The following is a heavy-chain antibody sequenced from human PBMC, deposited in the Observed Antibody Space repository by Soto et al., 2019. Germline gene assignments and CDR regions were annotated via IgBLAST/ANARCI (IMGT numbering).Heavy chain of an antibody. V-gene: IGHV4-38-2*01. D-gene: IGHD6-13*01. J-gene: IGHJ4*02. CDR1: GHSISSGYY. CDR3: ARWIAAAGTYFDY. CDR2: IYHSGST. Sequence: PSETLSLTCAVSGHSISSGYYWGWIRQPPGKGLEWIGSIYHSGSTYYNPSLKSRVTISVDTSKNQFSLKLSSVTAADTAVYYCARWIAAAGTYFDYWGQGTLVTVSS.